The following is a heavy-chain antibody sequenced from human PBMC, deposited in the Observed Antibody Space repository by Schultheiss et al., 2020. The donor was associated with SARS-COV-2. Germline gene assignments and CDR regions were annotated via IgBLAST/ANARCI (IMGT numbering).Heavy chain of an antibody. J-gene: IGHJ2*01. V-gene: IGHV1-69*01. CDR1: GGTFSSYA. CDR3: ARDRYDFWSVYVSYWYFDL. D-gene: IGHD3-3*01. CDR2: IIPIFGTA. Sequence: GGSLRLSCKASGGTFSSYAISWVRQAPGQGLEWMGGIIPIFGTANYAQKFQGRVTITADESTSTAYMELSSLRSEDTAVYYCARDRYDFWSVYVSYWYFDLWGRGTLVTVSS.